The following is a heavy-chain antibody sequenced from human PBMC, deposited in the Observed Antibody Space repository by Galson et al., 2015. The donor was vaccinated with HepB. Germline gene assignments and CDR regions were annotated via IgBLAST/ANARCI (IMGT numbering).Heavy chain of an antibody. CDR2: ISSSSSTI. CDR1: GFTFSSYS. D-gene: IGHD3-10*01. Sequence: SLRLSCAASGFTFSSYSMNWVRQAPGKGLEWVSYISSSSSTIYYADSVKGRFTISRDNAKNSLYLQMNSLRAEDTAVYYCARGGRNFDYWGQGTLVTVSS. V-gene: IGHV3-48*01. CDR3: ARGGRNFDY. J-gene: IGHJ4*02.